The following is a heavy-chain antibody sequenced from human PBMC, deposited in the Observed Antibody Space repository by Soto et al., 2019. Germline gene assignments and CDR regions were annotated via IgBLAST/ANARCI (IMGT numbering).Heavy chain of an antibody. D-gene: IGHD3-10*01. CDR1: GFTVSSYA. CDR3: AIQYYYGSGSPFDP. J-gene: IGHJ5*02. CDR2: ISGSGGST. Sequence: GGSLRLSCAASGFTVSSYAMSWVRQAPGKGLEWVSAISGSGGSTYYADSVKGRFSISRDNSKNTLYLQMNSLRAEDTAVYYCAIQYYYGSGSPFDPWGQGTLVTVSS. V-gene: IGHV3-23*01.